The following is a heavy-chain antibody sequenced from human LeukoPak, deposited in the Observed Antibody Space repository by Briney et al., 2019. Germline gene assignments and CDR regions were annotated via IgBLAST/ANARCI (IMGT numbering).Heavy chain of an antibody. V-gene: IGHV4-59*01. CDR3: ARIDAVAATPTSFDY. D-gene: IGHD6-19*01. CDR1: GGSISIFY. J-gene: IGHJ4*02. Sequence: SETLSLTCTVSGGSISIFYWSWIRQPPGKGLEWIGDIYYSGTTNYNPSLKSRVTISLDTSKNQFSLRLSSVTAADTAVYYCARIDAVAATPTSFDYWGQGTLITVSS. CDR2: IYYSGTT.